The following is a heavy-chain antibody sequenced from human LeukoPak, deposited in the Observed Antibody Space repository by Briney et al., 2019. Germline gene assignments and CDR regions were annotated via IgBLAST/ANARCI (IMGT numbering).Heavy chain of an antibody. J-gene: IGHJ4*02. Sequence: SQTLSLTCAISGDSVSSNSVVWNWIRQSPSRGLEWLGRTYYKSKWNYNYAVSVKSRMTINPDTSKNQFSLHLNSVTPEDTAVYYCARGDQAFDSWGQGTLVTVSS. V-gene: IGHV6-1*01. CDR2: TYYKSKWNY. CDR1: GDSVSSNSVV. CDR3: ARGDQAFDS.